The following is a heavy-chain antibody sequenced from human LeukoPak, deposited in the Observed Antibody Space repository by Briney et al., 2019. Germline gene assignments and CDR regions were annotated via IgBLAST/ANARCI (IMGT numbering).Heavy chain of an antibody. CDR1: GVSISTYY. Sequence: SETLSLTCSVSGVSISTYYWSWIRQPPGKGLEWMGYIHYTGSTNYNPSLKSRVTISVGTSENQLSLKLRSVTAADTAVYYCARAHSSSWYMDYWGQGTLVTVSS. CDR2: IHYTGST. J-gene: IGHJ4*02. CDR3: ARAHSSSWYMDY. V-gene: IGHV4-59*01. D-gene: IGHD6-13*01.